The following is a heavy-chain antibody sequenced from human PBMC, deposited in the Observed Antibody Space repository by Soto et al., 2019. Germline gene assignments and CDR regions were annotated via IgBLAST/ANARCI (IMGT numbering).Heavy chain of an antibody. CDR3: AIPSGLTVTGPDY. V-gene: IGHV3-23*01. J-gene: IGHJ4*02. D-gene: IGHD6-19*01. Sequence: PGGSLRLSCAASGLTFSNYAMNWVRQAPGKGLEWVSVISDTGGSAFYADSVKGRFTISRDNSKNTLYLQMSSLRAEDTALYYYAIPSGLTVTGPDYWGQGTLVTVSS. CDR2: ISDTGGSA. CDR1: GLTFSNYA.